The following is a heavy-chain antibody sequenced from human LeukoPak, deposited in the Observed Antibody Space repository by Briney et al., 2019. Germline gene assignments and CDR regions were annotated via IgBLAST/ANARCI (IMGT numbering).Heavy chain of an antibody. Sequence: GASVKVSCKASGYTFTGYYMHWVRQAPGQGLEWMGWINPNSGGTNYAQRFQDRVTMTRDTSISTAYMELSRLRSDDTAVYYCARFSPYGDPYDYWGQGTLVTVSS. CDR2: INPNSGGT. CDR1: GYTFTGYY. J-gene: IGHJ4*02. D-gene: IGHD4-17*01. CDR3: ARFSPYGDPYDY. V-gene: IGHV1-2*02.